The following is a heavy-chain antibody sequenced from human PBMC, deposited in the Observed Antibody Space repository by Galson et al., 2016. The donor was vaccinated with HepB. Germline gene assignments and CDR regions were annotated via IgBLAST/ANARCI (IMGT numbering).Heavy chain of an antibody. D-gene: IGHD6-19*01. CDR1: GFTFSNYA. CDR2: ISYDGTNK. CDR3: AREGGGYEGVDYYGMDV. J-gene: IGHJ6*02. Sequence: SLRLSCAASGFTFSNYAMYWVRQAPGKGLEWVTVISYDGTNKYYADSVKGRFTISRDNSKKTLYLQMKSLRGEDTAVYYCAREGGGYEGVDYYGMDVWGQGTAVIVSS. V-gene: IGHV3-30-3*01.